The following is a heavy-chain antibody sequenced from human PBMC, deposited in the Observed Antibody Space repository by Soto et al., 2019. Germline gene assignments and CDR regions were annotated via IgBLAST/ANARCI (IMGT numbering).Heavy chain of an antibody. J-gene: IGHJ6*02. CDR3: ARLPPKYSSSWALSSYGMDV. V-gene: IGHV5-51*01. D-gene: IGHD6-13*01. CDR2: IYPGDSDT. CDR1: GYSFTSYW. Sequence: PGESLKISCKGSGYSFTSYWIGWVRQMPGKGLEWMGIIYPGDSDTRYSPSFQGQVTISADKSISTAYLQWSSLKASDTAMYYWARLPPKYSSSWALSSYGMDVWGQGTTVTVSS.